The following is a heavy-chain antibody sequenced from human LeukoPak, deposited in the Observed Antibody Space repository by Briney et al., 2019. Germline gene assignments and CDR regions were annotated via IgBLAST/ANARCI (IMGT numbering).Heavy chain of an antibody. CDR2: TNPSGGST. CDR3: ASGAPRKITSPYYYYGMDV. V-gene: IGHV1-46*01. Sequence: ASVKVSCKASGYTFTSYYMHWVRQAPGQGLEWMGITNPSGGSTSYAQKFQGRVTMTRDTSTSTVYMELSSLRSEDTAVYYCASGAPRKITSPYYYYGMDVWGQGTTVTVSS. J-gene: IGHJ6*02. CDR1: GYTFTSYY. D-gene: IGHD2-2*01.